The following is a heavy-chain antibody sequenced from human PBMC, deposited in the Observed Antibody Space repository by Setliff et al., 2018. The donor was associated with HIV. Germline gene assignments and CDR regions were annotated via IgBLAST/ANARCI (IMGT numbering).Heavy chain of an antibody. V-gene: IGHV3-74*01. J-gene: IGHJ4*02. CDR2: INTDGRST. Sequence: PGGSLRLSCAASGFTFSSYWMHWVRQVPGNGLVWVSRINTDGRSTSYADSVKGRFTISRDNAKNTLYLQMNSLRAEDTAVYYCAKGSYSSGRYDNYLDYWGQGALVTVSS. CDR3: AKGSYSSGRYDNYLDY. CDR1: GFTFSSYW. D-gene: IGHD3-22*01.